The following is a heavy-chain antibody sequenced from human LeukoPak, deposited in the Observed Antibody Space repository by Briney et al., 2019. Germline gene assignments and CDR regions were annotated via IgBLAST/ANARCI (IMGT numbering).Heavy chain of an antibody. J-gene: IGHJ4*02. D-gene: IGHD6-19*01. CDR3: ARVAVAGTGDY. CDR2: ISYDGSNK. CDR1: GFTFSSYG. V-gene: IGHV3-30*03. Sequence: GGSLRLSCAASGFTFSSYGMHWVRQAPGKGLEWVAVISYDGSNKYYADSVKGRFTISRDNSKNTLYLQMNSLRAEDTAVYYCARVAVAGTGDYWGQGTLVTVSS.